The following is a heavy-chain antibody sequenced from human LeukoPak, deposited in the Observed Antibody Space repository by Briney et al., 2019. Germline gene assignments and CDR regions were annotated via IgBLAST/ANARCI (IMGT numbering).Heavy chain of an antibody. CDR1: GYTFTSYY. J-gene: IGHJ6*03. CDR3: ARANFPSVAAGTTRHYYYMDV. Sequence: ASVKVSCKASGYTFTSYYMHWVRQAPGQGLEWMGIINPSGGSTSYAQKFQGRVTMTRDMSTSTVYMELSGLRSEDTAVYYCARANFPSVAAGTTRHYYYMDVWGKGTTVTVSS. CDR2: INPSGGST. D-gene: IGHD6-13*01. V-gene: IGHV1-46*01.